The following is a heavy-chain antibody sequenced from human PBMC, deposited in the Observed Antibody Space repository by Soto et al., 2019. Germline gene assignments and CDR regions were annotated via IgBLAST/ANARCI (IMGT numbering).Heavy chain of an antibody. CDR1: GGSLSGYY. D-gene: IGHD7-27*01. J-gene: IGHJ4*02. CDR3: ARGWGRIFDY. Sequence: QVQLQQWGAGLLKPSETLSLTCAVYGGSLSGYYWNWIRQPPGKGLEWIGETNHSGSTNYNPSLKSRVTISVDTSKNQFSLKLSSVTAADTAVYYCARGWGRIFDYWGQGMLVTVSS. CDR2: TNHSGST. V-gene: IGHV4-34*01.